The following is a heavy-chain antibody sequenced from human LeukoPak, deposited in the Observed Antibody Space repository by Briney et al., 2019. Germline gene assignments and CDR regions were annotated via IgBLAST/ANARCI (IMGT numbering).Heavy chain of an antibody. CDR1: GGSISSSSYY. Sequence: SETLSLTCTVSGGSISSSSYYWGWIRQPPGKGLEWIGSIYYSGSTYYNPSLKSRVTISVDTSKNQFSLKLSSVTAADTAVYYCARGGGSRFYYYYYYMDVWGKGTTVTVSS. J-gene: IGHJ6*03. D-gene: IGHD3-16*01. CDR3: ARGGGSRFYYYYYYMDV. V-gene: IGHV4-39*07. CDR2: IYYSGST.